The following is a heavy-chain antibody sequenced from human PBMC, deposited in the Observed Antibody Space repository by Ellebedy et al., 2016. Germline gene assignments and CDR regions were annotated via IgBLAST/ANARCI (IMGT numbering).Heavy chain of an antibody. CDR1: GFSFNKYA. CDR3: ARDLTGYSMYY. V-gene: IGHV3-48*04. Sequence: GESLKISXVGSGFSFNKYAMDWVRQAPGKGLEWISYINAGSAAIYYADSVKGRFTISRDDAKNSLYLQMNSLRAEDTAVYYCARDLTGYSMYYWGQGTLVTVSS. CDR2: INAGSAAI. D-gene: IGHD3-9*01. J-gene: IGHJ4*02.